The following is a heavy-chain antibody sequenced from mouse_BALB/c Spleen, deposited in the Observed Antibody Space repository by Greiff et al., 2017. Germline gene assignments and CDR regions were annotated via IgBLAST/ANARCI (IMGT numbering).Heavy chain of an antibody. CDR2: IDPANGNT. CDR3: AWGGNYPYY. V-gene: IGHV14-3*02. D-gene: IGHD2-1*01. CDR1: GFNIKDTY. Sequence: EVKLVESGAELVKPGASVKLSCTASGFNIKDTYMHWVKQRPEQGLEWFGRIDPANGNTKYDPKFQGKATITADTSSNTAYLQLSSLTSEDTAVYYCAWGGNYPYYWGQGTTLTVSS. J-gene: IGHJ2*01.